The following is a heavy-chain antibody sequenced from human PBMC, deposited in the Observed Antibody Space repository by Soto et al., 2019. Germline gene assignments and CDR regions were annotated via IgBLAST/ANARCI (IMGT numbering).Heavy chain of an antibody. D-gene: IGHD6-13*01. Sequence: TCTVSGGSISSSSYYWGWIRQPPGKGLEWIGSIYYSGSTYYNPSLKSRVTISVDTSKNQFSLKLSSVTAADTAVYYCARQVGAAAGTIDYYYYMDVWGKGTTVTVSS. V-gene: IGHV4-39*01. CDR1: GGSISSSSYY. J-gene: IGHJ6*03. CDR3: ARQVGAAAGTIDYYYYMDV. CDR2: IYYSGST.